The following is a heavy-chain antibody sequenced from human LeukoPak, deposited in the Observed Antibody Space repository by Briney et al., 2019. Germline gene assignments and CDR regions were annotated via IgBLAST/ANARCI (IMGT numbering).Heavy chain of an antibody. D-gene: IGHD1-26*01. J-gene: IGHJ4*02. CDR2: ITASGTAM. CDR3: ASSGSYRFDY. CDR1: GFTFSSYS. Sequence: GGSLRLSCAASGFTFSSYSMNWVREAPGKGLEWVSHITASGTAMFYADSVKGRFTISRDNAKNSLYLQMNSLRDEDTAVYYCASSGSYRFDYWGQGTLVTVSS. V-gene: IGHV3-48*02.